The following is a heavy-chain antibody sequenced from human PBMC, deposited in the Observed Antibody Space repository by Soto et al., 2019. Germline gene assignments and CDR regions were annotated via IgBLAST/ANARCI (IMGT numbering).Heavy chain of an antibody. V-gene: IGHV4-59*01. D-gene: IGHD3-22*01. CDR2: IYSSGTT. CDR3: ARECDTCGYAFDI. CDR1: GGSISSYY. J-gene: IGHJ3*02. Sequence: QVQLQESGPRLVKPSETLSLTCTVSGGSISSYYWSWIRQPPGKGLEWIGYIYSSGTTDYNASLKSRVTMSIDTSKNQFSLNLYSVTTADTAVHYCARECDTCGYAFDIWGQGTLVTVS.